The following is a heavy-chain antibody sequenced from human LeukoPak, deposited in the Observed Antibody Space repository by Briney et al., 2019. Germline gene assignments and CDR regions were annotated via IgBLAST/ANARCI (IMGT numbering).Heavy chain of an antibody. Sequence: GRSLRLSCAASGFTFSAYAMHWVRQAPGKGLEWLAVISYDGKNKYYADFVKGRFTISRDNSKGTLYLQMNSLRAEDTAVFYCATGFGSGRDYWGQGTLVTVSS. J-gene: IGHJ4*02. CDR2: ISYDGKNK. CDR3: ATGFGSGRDY. CDR1: GFTFSAYA. V-gene: IGHV3-30*04. D-gene: IGHD3-10*01.